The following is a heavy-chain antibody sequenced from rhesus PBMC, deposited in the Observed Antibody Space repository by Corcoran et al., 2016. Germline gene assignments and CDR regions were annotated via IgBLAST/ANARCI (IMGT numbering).Heavy chain of an antibody. V-gene: IGHV4-81*01. Sequence: QLQQWGEGLVKPSETLSLTCAVSGGPLRGYSCSCFRQPPRQRLEGIGNINGNRSSTNYNPSLKIRVTISKDTSKIQCALKLSSVTAADTAVYYCARQVWIAAAPWVFDYWGQGVLVTVSS. D-gene: IGHD6-25*01. CDR1: GGPLRGYS. CDR2: INGNRSST. J-gene: IGHJ4*01. CDR3: ARQVWIAAAPWVFDY.